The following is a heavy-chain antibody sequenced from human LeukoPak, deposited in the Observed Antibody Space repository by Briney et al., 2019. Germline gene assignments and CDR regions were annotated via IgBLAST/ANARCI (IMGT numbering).Heavy chain of an antibody. CDR1: GGSISSYY. Sequence: SETLSLTCTVSGGSISSYYWGWIRQPPGKELEWIGSIYYSGSTYYNPSLKSRVTISVDTSKNQFSLKLSSVTAADTAVYYCARPGRRDYFDYWGQGTLVTVSS. CDR3: ARPGRRDYFDY. D-gene: IGHD3-10*01. CDR2: IYYSGST. V-gene: IGHV4-39*01. J-gene: IGHJ4*02.